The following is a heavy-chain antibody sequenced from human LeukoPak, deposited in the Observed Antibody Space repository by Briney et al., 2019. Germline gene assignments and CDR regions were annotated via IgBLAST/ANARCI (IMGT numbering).Heavy chain of an antibody. CDR3: ARWYYYDSSGGDY. D-gene: IGHD3-22*01. V-gene: IGHV4-31*03. Sequence: SQTLSLTCTVSGGSISSGGYYWSWIRQHPGKGLEWIGYIYYSGSTYYYPSLKSRVTISVDTSKNQFSLKLSSVTAADTAVYYCARWYYYDSSGGDYWGQGTLVTVSS. CDR2: IYYSGST. J-gene: IGHJ4*02. CDR1: GGSISSGGYY.